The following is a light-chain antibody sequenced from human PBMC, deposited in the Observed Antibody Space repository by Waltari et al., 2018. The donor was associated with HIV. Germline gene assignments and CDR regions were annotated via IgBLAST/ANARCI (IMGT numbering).Light chain of an antibody. J-gene: IGLJ3*02. CDR1: SSNIGSYT. CDR2: SNN. V-gene: IGLV1-44*01. Sequence: QSVLTQPPSASGTAGQRVTISCSGSSSNIGSYTVNWYQQLPGTAPKLLIYSNNQRPSGVPDRFSGSKSGTSASLAISGLQSEDEADHYCAAWDDSLNGWVFGGGTKLTVL. CDR3: AAWDDSLNGWV.